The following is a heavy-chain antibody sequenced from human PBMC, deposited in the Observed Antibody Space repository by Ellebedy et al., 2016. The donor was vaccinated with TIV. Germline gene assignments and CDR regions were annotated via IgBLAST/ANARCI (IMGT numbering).Heavy chain of an antibody. D-gene: IGHD3-9*01. V-gene: IGHV1-2*04. Sequence: ASVKVSXXASGYTFTGYYMHWVRQAPGQGLEWMGWINPNSGGTNYAQKFQGWVTMTRDTSISTAYMELSRLRSDDTAVYYCARDRGQYDILTGYLNFDYWGQGTLVTVSS. CDR2: INPNSGGT. CDR3: ARDRGQYDILTGYLNFDY. J-gene: IGHJ4*02. CDR1: GYTFTGYY.